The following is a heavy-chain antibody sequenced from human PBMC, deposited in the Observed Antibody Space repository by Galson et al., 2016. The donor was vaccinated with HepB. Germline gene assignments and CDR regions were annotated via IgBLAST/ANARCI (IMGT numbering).Heavy chain of an antibody. CDR3: TLEGSRYRNVWFDP. Sequence: SVKVSCKVSGSTLTESSVHWVRQAPGKGLEWMGGFDPEENETVYAHKFQGRVIVTEDTSTGTAFMELRSLTSEDTAGYYCTLEGSRYRNVWFDPWGQGTLVIVSS. CDR2: FDPEENET. J-gene: IGHJ5*02. CDR1: GSTLTESS. D-gene: IGHD3-3*01. V-gene: IGHV1-24*01.